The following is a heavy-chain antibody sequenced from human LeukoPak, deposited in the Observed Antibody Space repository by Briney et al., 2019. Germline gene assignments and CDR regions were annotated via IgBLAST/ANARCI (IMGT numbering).Heavy chain of an antibody. D-gene: IGHD3-16*01. CDR2: VSSDGGTT. CDR1: GFTFSSYG. Sequence: GRSLRLSCAASGFTFSSYGMHWVRQAPGKGLEWVAVVSSDGGTTYYEDSVKGRFTISRDNSENRLFLQMNSLRDDDTAVYYCTKEGSVTFRGGFDYWGQGTLVTVSS. CDR3: TKEGSVTFRGGFDY. J-gene: IGHJ4*02. V-gene: IGHV3-30*18.